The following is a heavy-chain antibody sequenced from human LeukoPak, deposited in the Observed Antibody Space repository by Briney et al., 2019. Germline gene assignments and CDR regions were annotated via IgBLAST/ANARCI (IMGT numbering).Heavy chain of an antibody. J-gene: IGHJ3*02. Sequence: PSGTLSLTCAVSGGSISSSNWWSWVRQPPGKGLEWIGEIYHSGSTNYNPSLKSRVTISVDKSKNQFSLKLRSVTAADTALYYCVRREPAWRGAFDIWGQGTMVTVSS. V-gene: IGHV4-4*02. CDR3: VRREPAWRGAFDI. CDR1: GGSISSSNW. D-gene: IGHD1-14*01. CDR2: IYHSGST.